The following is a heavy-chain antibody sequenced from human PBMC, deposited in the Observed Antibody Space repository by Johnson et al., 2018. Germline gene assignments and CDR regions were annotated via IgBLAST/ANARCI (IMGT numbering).Heavy chain of an antibody. J-gene: IGHJ3*02. V-gene: IGHV3-66*02. D-gene: IGHD2-21*02. CDR3: ARDRGDYPVDAFDI. CDR1: GFTVSSNY. Sequence: EQLVQSGGGLVQPGGSLRLSCAASGFTVSSNYMSWVRQAPGKGLEWVSVIYSGGSTYYADSVKGRFTISRDNSKNTLYLQMNSLIAEDTAVYYCARDRGDYPVDAFDIWGQGTMVIVSS. CDR2: IYSGGST.